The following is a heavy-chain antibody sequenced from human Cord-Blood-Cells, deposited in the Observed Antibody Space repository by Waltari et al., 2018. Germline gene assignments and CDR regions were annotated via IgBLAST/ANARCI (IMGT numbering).Heavy chain of an antibody. CDR3: ARVVYYGSGSFRSYYYYMDV. D-gene: IGHD3-10*01. J-gene: IGHJ6*03. V-gene: IGHV4-4*07. CDR2: IYTSGST. CDR1: GGSISSYY. Sequence: QVQLQESGPGLVKPSETLSLTCPVSGGSISSYYWSGIRQPAGKGLEWIGRIYTSGSTNYNPSLKSRVTMSVDTSKNQFSLKLSSVTAADTAVYYCARVVYYGSGSFRSYYYYMDVWGKGTTVTVSS.